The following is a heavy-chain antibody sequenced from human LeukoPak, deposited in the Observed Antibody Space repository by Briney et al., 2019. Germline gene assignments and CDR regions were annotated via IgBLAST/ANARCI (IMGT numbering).Heavy chain of an antibody. J-gene: IGHJ3*02. CDR2: INAGNGNT. CDR3: ARGPLRSSGWYEIAAFDI. V-gene: IGHV1-3*03. CDR1: GGTFSSYA. D-gene: IGHD6-19*01. Sequence: ASVKVSCKASGGTFSSYAISWVRQAPGQRLEWMGWINAGNGNTKYSQEFQGRVTITRDTSASTAYMELSSLRSEDMAVYYCARGPLRSSGWYEIAAFDIWGQGTMVTVSS.